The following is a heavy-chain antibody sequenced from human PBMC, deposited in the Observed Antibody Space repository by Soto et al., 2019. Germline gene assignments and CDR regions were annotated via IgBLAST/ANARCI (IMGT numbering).Heavy chain of an antibody. D-gene: IGHD3-10*01. CDR1: VFSLSSSGVG. CDR3: AHTTYHYGSGLPA. V-gene: IGHV2-5*02. CDR2: IYWDDDQ. Sequence: QITLKESGPTLVKPTQTLTLTCSFSVFSLSSSGVGVGWIRPPPGKALEWLAFIYWDDDQRYSPPLKSRLTITKDTSKNQELLTMTHMDPVDPPAYYCAHTTYHYGSGLPAWGRGALVPVSS. J-gene: IGHJ4*02.